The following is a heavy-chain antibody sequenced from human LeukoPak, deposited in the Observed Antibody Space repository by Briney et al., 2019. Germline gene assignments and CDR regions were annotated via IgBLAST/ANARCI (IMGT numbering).Heavy chain of an antibody. CDR1: GFTFCSYA. Sequence: GGSLTLSCAASGFTFCSYAMHWVRPASGRGLVGAAVISYDGSNKYYAASVKGRFTISRDNSKNTLYLQMNSLRAEDTAVYYCAKDGDLWGQGTLVTVSS. J-gene: IGHJ4*02. D-gene: IGHD7-27*01. CDR2: ISYDGSNK. CDR3: AKDGDL. V-gene: IGHV3-30-3*01.